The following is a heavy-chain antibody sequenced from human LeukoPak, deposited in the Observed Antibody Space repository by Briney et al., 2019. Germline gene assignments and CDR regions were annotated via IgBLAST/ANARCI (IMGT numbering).Heavy chain of an antibody. CDR2: ILYDGTNE. J-gene: IGHJ4*02. V-gene: IGHV3-30*04. D-gene: IGHD3-22*01. CDR3: ARDRGYYYDSSGYYPDY. Sequence: GGSLRLSCAASGFTFSNYAIHWVRQAPGKGLEWVAVILYDGTNEDYADSVKGRFTISRDNSKNTLYLQMNSLRAEDTAVYYCARDRGYYYDSSGYYPDYWGQGTLVTVSS. CDR1: GFTFSNYA.